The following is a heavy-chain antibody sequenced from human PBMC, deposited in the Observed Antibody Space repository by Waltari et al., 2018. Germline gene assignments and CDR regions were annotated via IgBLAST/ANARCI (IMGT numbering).Heavy chain of an antibody. V-gene: IGHV5-51*03. J-gene: IGHJ2*01. D-gene: IGHD6-13*01. CDR1: GYSFTSYW. Sequence: EVQLVQSGAEVKKPGESLKISCKGSGYSFTSYWIGWVRQMPGKGLEWMGIIYPGDSDTRYSPACQGQVTISADKSISTAYLQWSSLKASDTAMYYCARGVPTGLAAAWYFDLWGRGTLVTVSS. CDR2: IYPGDSDT. CDR3: ARGVPTGLAAAWYFDL.